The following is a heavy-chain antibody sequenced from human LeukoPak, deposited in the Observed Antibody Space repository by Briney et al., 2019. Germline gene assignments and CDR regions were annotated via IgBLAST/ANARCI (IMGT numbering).Heavy chain of an antibody. CDR1: GFTFSSYW. CDR2: INSDGRRT. V-gene: IGHV3-74*01. J-gene: IGHJ4*02. Sequence: GGSLRLSCAASGFTFSSYWMHWVRQAPGKGLVWVSNINSDGRRTSYADSVKGRFTISRDNAKNTLYLQMNSLRAEDTAVYYCASESMELVRFDFWGQGTLVTVSS. D-gene: IGHD6-13*01. CDR3: ASESMELVRFDF.